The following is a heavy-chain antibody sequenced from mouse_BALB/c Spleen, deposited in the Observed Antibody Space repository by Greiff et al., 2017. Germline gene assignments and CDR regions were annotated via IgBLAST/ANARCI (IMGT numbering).Heavy chain of an antibody. J-gene: IGHJ2*01. CDR1: GYSFTSYY. Sequence: VQLQQSGPELMKPGASVKISCKAPGYSFTSYYMPWVKQSHGKSLEWIGYIDPFNGGTSYNQKFKGKATLTVDKSSSTAYMQLSSLTSEDSAVYYCARYGNYYFDYWGQGTTLTVSA. CDR3: ARYGNYYFDY. CDR2: IDPFNGGT. V-gene: IGHV1S135*01. D-gene: IGHD2-1*01.